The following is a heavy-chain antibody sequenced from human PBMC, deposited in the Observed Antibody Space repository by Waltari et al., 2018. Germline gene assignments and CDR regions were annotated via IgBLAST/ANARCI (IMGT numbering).Heavy chain of an antibody. D-gene: IGHD6-13*01. J-gene: IGHJ6*03. CDR1: GFTFSSYW. CDR2: IKQDGSEK. V-gene: IGHV3-7*01. CDR3: ASASSWYYYYYYMDV. Sequence: EVQLVESGGGLVQPGGSLRLSCAASGFTFSSYWMSWVRRAPGKGLEWVANIKQDGSEKYYVDSVKGRFTISRDNAKNSLYLQMNSLRAEDTAVYYCASASSWYYYYYYMDVWGKGTTVTVSS.